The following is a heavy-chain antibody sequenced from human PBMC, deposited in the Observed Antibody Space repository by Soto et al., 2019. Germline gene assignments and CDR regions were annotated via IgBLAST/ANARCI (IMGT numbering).Heavy chain of an antibody. CDR3: VRDMQLWRLDS. Sequence: EVQLVESGGGLVQPGESLRLSCAASGLTFRSYWMHWVRQAPGKGLVWVSRINTDGSVAMYVDSVKGRFTISRENAKNTLYLHMNSLRAGDTAVYYCVRDMQLWRLDSGGQGTLVTVSS. CDR2: INTDGSVA. D-gene: IGHD2-21*01. J-gene: IGHJ4*02. V-gene: IGHV3-74*03. CDR1: GLTFRSYW.